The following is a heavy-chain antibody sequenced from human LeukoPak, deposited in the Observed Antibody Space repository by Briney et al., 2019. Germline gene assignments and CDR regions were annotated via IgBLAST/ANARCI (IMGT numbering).Heavy chain of an antibody. CDR1: GFTFRSYW. CDR2: IQHDGTEK. D-gene: IGHD6-19*01. CDR3: ARDSTVATYYGVDV. Sequence: GGSLRLSCAAPGFTFRSYWMTWVRQAPGKGLEWVANIQHDGTEKNYVDSVRGRFTISRDNAKTSLYLQMNSLRAEDTAVYYCARDSTVATYYGVDVWGQGTTVTVSS. J-gene: IGHJ6*02. V-gene: IGHV3-7*01.